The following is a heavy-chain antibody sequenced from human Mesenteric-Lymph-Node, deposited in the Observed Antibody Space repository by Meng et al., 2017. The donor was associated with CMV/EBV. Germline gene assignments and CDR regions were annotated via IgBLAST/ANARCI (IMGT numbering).Heavy chain of an antibody. J-gene: IGHJ4*02. Sequence: GSGYSFTNYWIGWVRQMPGKGLEWMGIIYPGDSHTRYSPSFQGQVTISADKSISTAYLQWSSLKASDTAMYYCASEILGVTTRAGVYWGQGTLVTVS. V-gene: IGHV5-51*01. D-gene: IGHD4-11*01. CDR3: ASEILGVTTRAGVY. CDR1: GYSFTNYW. CDR2: IYPGDSHT.